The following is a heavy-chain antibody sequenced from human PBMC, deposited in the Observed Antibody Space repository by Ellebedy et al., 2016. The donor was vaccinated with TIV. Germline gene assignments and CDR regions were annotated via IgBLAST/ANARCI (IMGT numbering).Heavy chain of an antibody. V-gene: IGHV3-11*01. CDR3: ARDHRFVSGSYPFDY. CDR2: ISSSGSTT. D-gene: IGHD3-16*02. J-gene: IGHJ4*02. CDR1: GFTFSDYY. Sequence: GGSLRLXCVASGFTFSDYYMSWIRQAPGKGLEWVSYISSSGSTTHYADSVKGRFTMSRDNAKNSLYLQMSSLRVEDTAVYYCARDHRFVSGSYPFDYWGQGTLVTVSS.